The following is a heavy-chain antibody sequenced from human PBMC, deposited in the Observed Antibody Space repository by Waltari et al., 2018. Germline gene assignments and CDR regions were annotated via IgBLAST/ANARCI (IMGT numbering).Heavy chain of an antibody. CDR3: ARHPPVVAGSIASFDY. CDR1: GGSISSSSYY. D-gene: IGHD2-15*01. CDR2: IYYSGST. Sequence: QLQLQESGPGLVKPSETLSLTCTVSGGSISSSSYYWGWIRQPPGKGLEWIGSIYYSGSTYSNPSLKSRVTIAVGTSKSQFSLTLRSVTAADTAVYYCARHPPVVAGSIASFDYWGQGTLVTVSS. V-gene: IGHV4-39*01. J-gene: IGHJ4*02.